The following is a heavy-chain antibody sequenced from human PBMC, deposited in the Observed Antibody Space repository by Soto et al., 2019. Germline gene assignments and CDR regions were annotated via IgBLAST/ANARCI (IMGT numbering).Heavy chain of an antibody. CDR2: IYHTGTT. J-gene: IGHJ5*02. Sequence: SETLSITSTVSGDSINRRDYSWTWIRQPQGKGLEWIGYIYHTGTTYYNMSLKSRVTISVDRSKNQFSLKLSSVTAADTAVYYCARGINYYDSSGDSWFDPWGQGTLVTVS. CDR1: GDSINRRDYS. CDR3: ARGINYYDSSGDSWFDP. D-gene: IGHD3-22*01. V-gene: IGHV4-30-2*01.